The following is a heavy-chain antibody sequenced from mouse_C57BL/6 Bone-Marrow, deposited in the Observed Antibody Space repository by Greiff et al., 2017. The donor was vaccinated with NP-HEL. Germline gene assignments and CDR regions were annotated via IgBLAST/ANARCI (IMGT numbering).Heavy chain of an antibody. CDR2: IYPGSGST. D-gene: IGHD1-1*01. V-gene: IGHV1-55*01. CDR1: GYTFTSYW. CDR3: ARSPITTVSYFDY. Sequence: QVQLQQPGAELVKPGASVKMSCKASGYTFTSYWITWVKQRPGQGLEWIGDIYPGSGSTNYNAKFKSKATLTVDTSSSTAYMQLSSLTSEDSAVYYCARSPITTVSYFDYWGQGTTLTVSS. J-gene: IGHJ2*01.